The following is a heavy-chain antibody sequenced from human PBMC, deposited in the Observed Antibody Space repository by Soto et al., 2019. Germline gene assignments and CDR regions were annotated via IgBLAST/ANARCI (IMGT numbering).Heavy chain of an antibody. CDR1: GYTFTSYG. J-gene: IGHJ3*02. V-gene: IGHV1-69*04. CDR3: AAGYDYVWGSPSHAFDI. CDR2: IIPILGIA. D-gene: IGHD3-16*01. Sequence: GASVKVSCKASGYTFTSYGISWVRQAPGQGLEWMGRIIPILGIANYAQKFQGRVTITADKSTSTAYMELSSLRSEDTAVYYCAAGYDYVWGSPSHAFDIWGQGTMVTVSS.